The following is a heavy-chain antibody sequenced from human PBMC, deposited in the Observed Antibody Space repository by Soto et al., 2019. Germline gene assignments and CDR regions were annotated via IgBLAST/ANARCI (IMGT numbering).Heavy chain of an antibody. D-gene: IGHD3-10*01. CDR2: LFSNDEK. Sequence: QVTLKESGPVLVKPTEPLTLTCTVSGFTLSNARMGVSWIRQPPGKDLEWLAHLFSNDEKSYSTSLKSRITISQDTSKSRVVLTMSNMDPVDTATYDCARIHSGRAPDAFDIRGQGTMVTVSS. CDR3: ARIHSGRAPDAFDI. CDR1: GFTLSNARMG. V-gene: IGHV2-26*01. J-gene: IGHJ3*02.